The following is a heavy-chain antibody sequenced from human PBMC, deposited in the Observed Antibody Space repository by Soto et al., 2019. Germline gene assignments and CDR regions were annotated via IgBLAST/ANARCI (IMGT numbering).Heavy chain of an antibody. D-gene: IGHD2-2*01. Sequence: QVQLVQSGAEVKKPGSSVKVSCKASGGTFSSYAISWVRQAPGQGREWMGGIIPISGTANYAQKFQGRVTIPADESTSTAYMELSRLRSEDTAVYYCARSQGSSTSLEIYYYYYYGMDVWGQGTTVTVSS. V-gene: IGHV1-69*01. CDR1: GGTFSSYA. CDR3: ARSQGSSTSLEIYYYYYYGMDV. J-gene: IGHJ6*02. CDR2: IIPISGTA.